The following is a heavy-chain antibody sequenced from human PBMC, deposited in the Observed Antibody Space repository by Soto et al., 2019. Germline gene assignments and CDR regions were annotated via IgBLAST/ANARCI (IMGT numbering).Heavy chain of an antibody. CDR2: ISASNGNT. CDR3: ARDLGHYCSGGSCYGRSYYYGMDV. V-gene: IGHV1-18*04. CDR1: GYTFTSYG. Sequence: ASVKVSCKASGYTFTSYGISWVRQAPGQGLEWMGWISASNGNTNYAQKLQGRVTMTTDTSTSTAYMELRSLRSDDTAVYYCARDLGHYCSGGSCYGRSYYYGMDVWGQGTTVTVSS. J-gene: IGHJ6*02. D-gene: IGHD2-15*01.